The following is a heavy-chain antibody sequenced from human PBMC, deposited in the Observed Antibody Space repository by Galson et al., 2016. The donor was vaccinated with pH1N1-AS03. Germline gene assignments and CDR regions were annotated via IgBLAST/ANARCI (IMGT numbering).Heavy chain of an antibody. V-gene: IGHV5-51*01. CDR3: ARQVRDGYNDYFDY. J-gene: IGHJ4*02. Sequence: QSGAEVKKPGESLKISCKTSGYIFTSYWVAWVRHMPGKGLEWMGIIYPGDSDTRYSPSFQGQVTFSADRSINTAYLQWSSLMASDTAIYYRARQVRDGYNDYFDYWGQGILVRVSP. CDR1: GYIFTSYW. CDR2: IYPGDSDT. D-gene: IGHD5-24*01.